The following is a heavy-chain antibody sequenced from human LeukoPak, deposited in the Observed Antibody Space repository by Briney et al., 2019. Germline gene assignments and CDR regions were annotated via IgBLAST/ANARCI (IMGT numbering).Heavy chain of an antibody. D-gene: IGHD3-16*02. J-gene: IGHJ4*02. Sequence: SETLSLTCAVSGGSISSSNWWSWVRQPPGKGLEWIGEIYHSGSTNYNPSLKSRVTISVDKSKNQFSLKLSSVTAADTAVYYCARAFGGVIVTLDYWGQGTLVTVSS. V-gene: IGHV4-4*02. CDR2: IYHSGST. CDR1: GGSISSSNW. CDR3: ARAFGGVIVTLDY.